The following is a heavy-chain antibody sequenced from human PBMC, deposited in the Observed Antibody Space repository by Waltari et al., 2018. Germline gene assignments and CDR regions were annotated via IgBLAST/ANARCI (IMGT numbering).Heavy chain of an antibody. D-gene: IGHD1-7*01. Sequence: EVQLVESGGGLVQSGGSLRLHCVASGFTYITSWMSWVRQAPGKGLAWVANIKPDGNEKYYVDAVKGRFTISRDNAKNSVYLQMTGLRVEDTAVYYCAPWVNYDGSWGQGTLVTVSS. J-gene: IGHJ5*02. CDR2: IKPDGNEK. V-gene: IGHV3-7*01. CDR3: APWVNYDGS. CDR1: GFTYITSW.